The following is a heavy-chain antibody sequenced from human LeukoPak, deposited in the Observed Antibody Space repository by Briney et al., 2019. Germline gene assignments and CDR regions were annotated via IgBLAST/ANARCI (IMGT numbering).Heavy chain of an antibody. CDR3: ATFPWNYVTYYYYYMDV. Sequence: TGGSLRLSCAASGFTFSSYSMNWVRQAPGKGLGWVSSISSSSSYIYYADSVKGRFTISRDNAKNSLYLQKNSLRAEDTAVYYCATFPWNYVTYYYYYMDVWGKGTTVTVSS. D-gene: IGHD1-7*01. CDR2: ISSSSSYI. J-gene: IGHJ6*03. CDR1: GFTFSSYS. V-gene: IGHV3-21*01.